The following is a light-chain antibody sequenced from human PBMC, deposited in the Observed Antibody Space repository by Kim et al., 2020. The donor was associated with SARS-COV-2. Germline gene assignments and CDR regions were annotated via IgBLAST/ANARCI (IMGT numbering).Light chain of an antibody. CDR1: KLGDKY. Sequence: SYELTQPPSVSVSPGQTASISCSGDKLGDKYACWYQQRPGQSPVLFIYEDTRRPSGIPERFSASTSGNTATLTISGTQAMDEADYYCQAWDSTTVIFGGGTQLTVL. CDR2: EDT. J-gene: IGLJ7*01. CDR3: QAWDSTTVI. V-gene: IGLV3-1*01.